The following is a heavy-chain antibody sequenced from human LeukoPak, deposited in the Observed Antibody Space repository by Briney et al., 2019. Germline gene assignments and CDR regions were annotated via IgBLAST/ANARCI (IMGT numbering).Heavy chain of an antibody. CDR1: GFTFSSHS. CDR2: IDSSSSHI. CDR3: ARDFRTQLDGYSPPYHFDY. Sequence: GGSLRLSCAASGFTFSSHSMSWVRQAPGKGLEWVSSIDSSSSHIYYADSMEGRFTISRDNAKNSLFLQMNSLRAEDTAVYCCARDFRTQLDGYSPPYHFDYWGQGALVTVSS. V-gene: IGHV3-21*01. D-gene: IGHD5-24*01. J-gene: IGHJ4*02.